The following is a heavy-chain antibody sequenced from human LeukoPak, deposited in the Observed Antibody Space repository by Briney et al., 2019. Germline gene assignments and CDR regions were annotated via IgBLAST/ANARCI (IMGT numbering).Heavy chain of an antibody. J-gene: IGHJ3*02. CDR2: IYNSGDT. V-gene: IGHV4-61*02. D-gene: IGHD6-6*01. Sequence: SETLSLTCTVSGDSISSGSYYWSWIRQPAGKGLEWIGRIYNSGDTHYNPSLESRVTMSVDTSKNQFSLKLSSMTAADTAVYYCARRISLVRDTYAFDIWGQGTMVTVSS. CDR3: ARRISLVRDTYAFDI. CDR1: GDSISSGSYY.